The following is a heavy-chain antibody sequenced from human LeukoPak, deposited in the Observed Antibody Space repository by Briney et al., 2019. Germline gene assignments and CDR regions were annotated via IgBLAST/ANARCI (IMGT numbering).Heavy chain of an antibody. D-gene: IGHD6-19*01. CDR1: GGTFSSYA. V-gene: IGHV1-69*04. Sequence: SVKVSCKASGGTFSSYAISWVRQAPGQGLEWMGRIIPILGIANYAQKFQGRVTITADKSTSTAYIELSSLRSEDTAVYYCARDLSVAGTLYYYYYMDVWGKGTTVTVSS. CDR3: ARDLSVAGTLYYYYYMDV. CDR2: IIPILGIA. J-gene: IGHJ6*03.